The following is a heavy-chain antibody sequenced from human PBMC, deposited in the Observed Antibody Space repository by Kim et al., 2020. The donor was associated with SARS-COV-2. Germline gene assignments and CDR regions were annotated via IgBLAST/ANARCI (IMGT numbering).Heavy chain of an antibody. CDR3: ARQGAVAGPIPFDY. Sequence: SETLSLTCTVSGGSISSSSYYWGWIRQPPGKGLEWIGSIYYSGSTYYNPSLKSRVTISVDTSKNQFSLKLSSVTAADTAVYYCARQGAVAGPIPFDYWGQGTLVTVSS. CDR1: GGSISSSSYY. V-gene: IGHV4-39*01. D-gene: IGHD6-19*01. CDR2: IYYSGST. J-gene: IGHJ4*02.